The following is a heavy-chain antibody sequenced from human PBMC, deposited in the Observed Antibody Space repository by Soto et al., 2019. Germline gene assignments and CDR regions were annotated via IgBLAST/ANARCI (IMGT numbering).Heavy chain of an antibody. CDR1: GFTFSNYD. CDR2: IWYDGSNK. V-gene: IGHV3-33*01. CDR3: AIGIVAAGFDY. Sequence: QVQLVESGGGVVQPGRSLRLSCAASGFTFSNYDMHWVRQAPGKGLEWVAVIWYDGSNKYYEDSVKGRFTISRDNSKNTLYLQMKSLRAEDTAVYYWAIGIVAAGFDYWGQGTLVTVSS. J-gene: IGHJ4*02. D-gene: IGHD6-13*01.